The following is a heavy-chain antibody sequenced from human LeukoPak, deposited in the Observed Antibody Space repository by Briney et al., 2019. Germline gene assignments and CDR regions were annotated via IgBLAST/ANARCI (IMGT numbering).Heavy chain of an antibody. D-gene: IGHD2-15*01. CDR1: GGTFSSYA. V-gene: IGHV1-69*05. J-gene: IGHJ4*02. Sequence: ASVKVSCKASGGTFSSYAISWVRQAPGQGLEWMGGIILIFGTANYAQKFQGRVTITTDESTSTAYMELSSLRSEDTAVYYCARDSGGYCSGGSCFELDYWGQGTLVTVSS. CDR2: IILIFGTA. CDR3: ARDSGGYCSGGSCFELDY.